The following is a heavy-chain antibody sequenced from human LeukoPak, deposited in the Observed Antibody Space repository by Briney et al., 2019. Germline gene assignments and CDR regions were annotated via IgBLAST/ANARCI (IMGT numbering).Heavy chain of an antibody. CDR3: ARDLDYSTGFDY. Sequence: PGGSLRLSCATSGFTFSSSTFGSYTMNWVRQAPGKGLEWVSSISSTGTYIYYTDPVKGRFTISRDIANSLLYLQMNSLRADDMAVYYCARDLDYSTGFDYWGQGTLVTVSS. J-gene: IGHJ4*02. CDR1: GFTFSSSTFGSYT. V-gene: IGHV3-21*01. D-gene: IGHD4-11*01. CDR2: ISSTGTYI.